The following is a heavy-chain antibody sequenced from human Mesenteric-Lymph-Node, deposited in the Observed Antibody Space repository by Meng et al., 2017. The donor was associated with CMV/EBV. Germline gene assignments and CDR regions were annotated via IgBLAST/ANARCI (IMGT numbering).Heavy chain of an antibody. J-gene: IGHJ6*02. CDR3: AKVVRFPRGGSYSYYYGMDV. CDR2: IYSGGSVT. D-gene: IGHD3-10*01. Sequence: GESLKISCAASEFTFSTYAMSWVRQAPGKGLEWVSVIYSGGSVTYYADSVKGRFTLSRDNSKDTVYLQMNSLRAEDTAVYYCAKVVRFPRGGSYSYYYGMDVWGQGTAVTVSS. V-gene: IGHV3-23*03. CDR1: EFTFSTYA.